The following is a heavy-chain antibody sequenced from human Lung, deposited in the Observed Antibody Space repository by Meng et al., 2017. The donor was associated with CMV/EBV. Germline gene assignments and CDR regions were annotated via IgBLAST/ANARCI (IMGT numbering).Heavy chain of an antibody. V-gene: IGHV4-39*01. CDR3: ARQSPSQYYYDSSGFHNWFDP. Sequence: SETLSLTCTVSGGSISSSSYYWGWIRQPPGKGLEWIGSIYYSGSTYYNPSLKSRVTISVDTSKNQFSLKLSSVTAADTAVYYCARQSPSQYYYDSSGFHNWFDPWXQGTLVXVSS. J-gene: IGHJ5*02. CDR2: IYYSGST. CDR1: GGSISSSSYY. D-gene: IGHD3-22*01.